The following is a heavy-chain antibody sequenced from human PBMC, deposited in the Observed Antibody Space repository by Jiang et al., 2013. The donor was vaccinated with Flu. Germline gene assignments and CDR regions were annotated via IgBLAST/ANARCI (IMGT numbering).Heavy chain of an antibody. CDR3: ARDERFLEWLLYDY. V-gene: IGHV3-21*01. Sequence: SSYSMNWVRQAPGKGLEWVSSISSSSSYIYYADSVKGRFTISRDNAKNSLYLQMNSLRAEDTAVYYCARDERFLEWLLYDYWGQGNPGHRLL. J-gene: IGHJ4*02. CDR1: SSYS. CDR2: ISSSSSYI. D-gene: IGHD3-3*01.